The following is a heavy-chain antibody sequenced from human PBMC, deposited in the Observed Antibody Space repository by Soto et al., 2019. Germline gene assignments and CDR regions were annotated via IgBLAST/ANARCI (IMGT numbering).Heavy chain of an antibody. CDR2: ISSNGGST. D-gene: IGHD4-17*01. Sequence: TGGSLRLSCAASGFTFISYAMHWVRQAPGKGLEYVSAISSNGGSTYYANSVKGRFTISRDNSKNTLYLQRDSLRAEDMAVYYRANAKLGDYFQDYWGQGTLVTVCS. CDR1: GFTFISYA. J-gene: IGHJ4*02. V-gene: IGHV3-64*01. CDR3: ANAKLGDYFQDY.